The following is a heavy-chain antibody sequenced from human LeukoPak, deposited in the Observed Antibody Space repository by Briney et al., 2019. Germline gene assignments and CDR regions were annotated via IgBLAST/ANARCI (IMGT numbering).Heavy chain of an antibody. D-gene: IGHD3-10*01. CDR3: AKPLRTVVRGGGFDY. Sequence: GGSLRLSCAASGFTFSSYGMHWVRQAPGKGLEWVAVISYDGSNKYYADSVKGRFTISRDNSKNTLYLQMNSLRAEDTAVYYCAKPLRTVVRGGGFDYWGQGTLVTVSS. J-gene: IGHJ4*02. CDR1: GFTFSSYG. V-gene: IGHV3-30*18. CDR2: ISYDGSNK.